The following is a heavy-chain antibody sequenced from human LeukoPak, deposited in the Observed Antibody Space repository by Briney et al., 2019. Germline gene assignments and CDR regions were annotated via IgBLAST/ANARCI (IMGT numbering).Heavy chain of an antibody. D-gene: IGHD3-22*01. J-gene: IGHJ4*02. CDR1: GYTLTELS. V-gene: IGHV1-24*01. CDR3: ATSRIQILGYYDSSGYGAY. CDR2: FDPEDGET. Sequence: GASVKVSCKVSGYTLTELSMHWVRQAPGKGLEWMGGFDPEDGETIYAQKFQGRVTMTENTSTDTAYMELSSLRSEDTAVYYCATSRIQILGYYDSSGYGAYWGQGTLVTVSS.